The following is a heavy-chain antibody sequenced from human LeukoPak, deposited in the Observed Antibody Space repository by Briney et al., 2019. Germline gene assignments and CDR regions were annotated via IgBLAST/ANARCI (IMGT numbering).Heavy chain of an antibody. CDR3: ARGRNIVATSGYFDY. CDR2: ISYDGSNK. V-gene: IGHV3-30-3*01. CDR1: GFTFSSYA. J-gene: IGHJ4*02. D-gene: IGHD5-12*01. Sequence: GGSLRLSCAASGFTFSSYAMHWVRQAPGKGLEWVAAISYDGSNKYYADSVKGRFTISRDNSKNTLYLQMNSLRAEGTAVYYCARGRNIVATSGYFDYWGQGTLVTVSS.